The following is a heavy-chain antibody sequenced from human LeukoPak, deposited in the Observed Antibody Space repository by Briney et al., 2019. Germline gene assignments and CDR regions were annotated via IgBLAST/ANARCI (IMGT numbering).Heavy chain of an antibody. CDR3: ATEGRYCSGGSCYYGMDV. Sequence: SESLSLTCTVSGGSISSYYWSWVRQPPGKGLEWIGEIYHSGSTNYNPSLKSQVTISVDTSKNQFSLKMSSVTAADTAVYYCATEGRYCSGGSCYYGMDVWGQGTTVTVSS. J-gene: IGHJ6*02. CDR2: IYHSGST. D-gene: IGHD2-15*01. V-gene: IGHV4-59*12. CDR1: GGSISSYY.